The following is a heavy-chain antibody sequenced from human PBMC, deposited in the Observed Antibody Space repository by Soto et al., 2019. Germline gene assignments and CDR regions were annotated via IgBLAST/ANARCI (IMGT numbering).Heavy chain of an antibody. D-gene: IGHD2-2*01. V-gene: IGHV1-18*01. CDR2: ISAYNGNT. CDR1: GYTFTSYG. Sequence: GASVKVSCKASGYTFTSYGISWVRQAPGQGLEWMGWISAYNGNTNYAQKLQGRVTMTTDTSTSTAYMELRSLRSDDTAVYYCARHVLTIVVVPAATFDSWGQGTLVTVSS. J-gene: IGHJ4*02. CDR3: ARHVLTIVVVPAATFDS.